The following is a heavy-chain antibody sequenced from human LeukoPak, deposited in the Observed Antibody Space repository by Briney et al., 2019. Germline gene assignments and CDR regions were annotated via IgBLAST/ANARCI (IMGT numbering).Heavy chain of an antibody. V-gene: IGHV3-7*01. CDR1: GFTFSSYW. CDR2: IKQDGSEK. Sequence: GGSLRLSCAASGFTFSSYWMSWVRQAPGKGLEWVANIKQDGSEKYYVLFVAARFTLSRDNAKNSLYLQMNSLRAEDTAVYYCARDGTVLDGYNSYWGQGTLVTVSS. D-gene: IGHD5-24*01. J-gene: IGHJ4*02. CDR3: ARDGTVLDGYNSY.